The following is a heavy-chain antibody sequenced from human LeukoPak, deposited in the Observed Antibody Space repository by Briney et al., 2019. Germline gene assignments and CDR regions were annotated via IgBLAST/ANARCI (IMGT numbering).Heavy chain of an antibody. CDR2: ISYDGSNK. CDR1: GFTFSSYG. V-gene: IGHV3-30*18. D-gene: IGHD1-26*01. J-gene: IGHJ6*02. CDR3: AKGSGSSQGANYYYYGMDV. Sequence: GGSLRLSCAASGFTFSSYGMHWVRQAPGKGLEWVAVISYDGSNKYYADSVKGRFTISRDNSKNTLYLQMNSLRAEDTAVYYCAKGSGSSQGANYYYYGMDVWGQGTTVTVSS.